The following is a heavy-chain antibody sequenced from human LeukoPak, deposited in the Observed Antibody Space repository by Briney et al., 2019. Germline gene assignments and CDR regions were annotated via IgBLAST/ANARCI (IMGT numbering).Heavy chain of an antibody. CDR3: AKQTDSYNSPFDY. D-gene: IGHD5-24*01. CDR2: ISYDGSKK. CDR1: GFTFSSYG. Sequence: GGSLRLSCAASGFTFSSYGMHWVRQAPGKGLEWVAVISYDGSKKYYADSVKGRFTISRDNSKNTLFLQMNSLRAEDTAVYYCAKQTDSYNSPFDYWGQGTLVTVSS. J-gene: IGHJ4*02. V-gene: IGHV3-30*18.